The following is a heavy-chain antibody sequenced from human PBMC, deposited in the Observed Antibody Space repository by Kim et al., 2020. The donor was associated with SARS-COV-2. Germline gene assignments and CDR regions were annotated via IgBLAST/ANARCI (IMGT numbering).Heavy chain of an antibody. V-gene: IGHV4-34*01. D-gene: IGHD3-10*01. J-gene: IGHJ5*02. Sequence: PSLKSRVTISVDTSKNQFSLKLSSVTAADTAVYYCAREGVTMVRGGWFDPWGQGTLVTVSS. CDR3: AREGVTMVRGGWFDP.